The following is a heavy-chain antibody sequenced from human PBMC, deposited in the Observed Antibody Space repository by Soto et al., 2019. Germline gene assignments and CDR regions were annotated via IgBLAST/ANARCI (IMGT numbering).Heavy chain of an antibody. J-gene: IGHJ1*01. CDR3: ARAYGDYLIFQH. Sequence: SETLSLTCTVSVGSISSYYWSWIRQPPGKGLEWIGYIYYSGSTNYNPSLKSRVTISVDTSKNQFSLKLSSVTAADTAVYYCARAYGDYLIFQHWGQGTLVTVSS. V-gene: IGHV4-59*01. D-gene: IGHD4-17*01. CDR2: IYYSGST. CDR1: VGSISSYY.